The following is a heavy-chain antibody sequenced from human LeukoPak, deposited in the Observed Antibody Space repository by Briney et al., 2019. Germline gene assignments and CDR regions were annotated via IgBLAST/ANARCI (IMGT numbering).Heavy chain of an antibody. Sequence: PGGSLRLSCAASGFTVSSNYMSRVRQAPGKGLEWVSVIYSGGSTYYADSVKGRFTISRDNSKNTLYLQMNSLRAEDTAVYYCAREPLRYSHFDYWGQGTLVTVSS. CDR3: AREPLRYSHFDY. CDR2: IYSGGST. D-gene: IGHD3-9*01. V-gene: IGHV3-53*01. CDR1: GFTVSSNY. J-gene: IGHJ4*02.